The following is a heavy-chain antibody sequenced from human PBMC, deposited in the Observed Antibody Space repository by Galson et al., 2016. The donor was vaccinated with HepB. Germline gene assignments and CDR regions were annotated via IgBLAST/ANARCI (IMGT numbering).Heavy chain of an antibody. CDR2: INPKNGAT. V-gene: IGHV1-2*02. Sequence: SVKVSCKASGYSFTTYFIYWVRQAPGHGLEWMGWINPKNGATRYAQKFEDRVTMSRDTSTATVYMELTSVTSDDTAVFYCVREAHGYSGFWGQGTLVTVSS. CDR1: GYSFTTYF. CDR3: VREAHGYSGF. D-gene: IGHD5-12*01. J-gene: IGHJ4*02.